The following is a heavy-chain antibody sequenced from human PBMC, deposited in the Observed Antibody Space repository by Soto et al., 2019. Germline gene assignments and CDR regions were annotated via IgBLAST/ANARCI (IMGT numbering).Heavy chain of an antibody. Sequence: QLQLQESGPGLVKPSETLSLTCTVSGGSISSSSYYWGWIRQPPGKGLEWIGSIYYSGSTYYNPSLKSRVTISVDTSKNQFSLKLSSVTAADTAVYYCARQQLAPPCAFDIWGQGTMVTVSS. CDR3: ARQQLAPPCAFDI. D-gene: IGHD6-13*01. CDR1: GGSISSSSYY. J-gene: IGHJ3*02. V-gene: IGHV4-39*01. CDR2: IYYSGST.